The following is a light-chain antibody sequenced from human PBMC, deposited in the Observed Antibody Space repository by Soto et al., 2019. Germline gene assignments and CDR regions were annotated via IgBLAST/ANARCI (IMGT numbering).Light chain of an antibody. V-gene: IGLV1-47*01. CDR2: RNN. Sequence: QSVLTQPPSASGTRGQRVTISCSGSSSNIGSNFVYWYQHLPGTAPKLLIYRNNQRPSGVPDRFSGSTSGTSASLAISGLRSEDEADYYCAAWDDSLSGYVFGTGTKLTVL. CDR3: AAWDDSLSGYV. J-gene: IGLJ1*01. CDR1: SSNIGSNF.